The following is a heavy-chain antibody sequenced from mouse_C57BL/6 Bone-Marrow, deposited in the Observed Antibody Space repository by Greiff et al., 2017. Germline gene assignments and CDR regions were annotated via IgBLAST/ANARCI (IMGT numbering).Heavy chain of an antibody. CDR2: ISNGGGST. CDR1: GFTFSDYY. D-gene: IGHD1-2*01. V-gene: IGHV5-12*01. CDR3: ARHDYYGP. J-gene: IGHJ1*03. Sequence: EVQRVESGGGLVQPGGSLKLSCAASGFTFSDYYMYWVRQTPEKRLEWVAYISNGGGSTYYPDTVKGRFTISRDNAKNTLYLQMSRLKSEDTAMYYCARHDYYGPWGTGTTVTVSS.